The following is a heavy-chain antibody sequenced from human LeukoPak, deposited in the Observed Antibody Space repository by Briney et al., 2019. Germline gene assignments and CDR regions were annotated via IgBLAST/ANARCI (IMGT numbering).Heavy chain of an antibody. D-gene: IGHD2-2*01. V-gene: IGHV1-46*03. Sequence: ASVKVSCKASGYTFTSYYMHWVRQAPGQGLEWMGIINPSGGSTSYAQKFQGRVTMTRDTSTSTVYMKLSSLRSEDTAVYYCARTYCSSTSCSSFDYWGQGTLVTVSS. CDR1: GYTFTSYY. CDR3: ARTYCSSTSCSSFDY. J-gene: IGHJ4*02. CDR2: INPSGGST.